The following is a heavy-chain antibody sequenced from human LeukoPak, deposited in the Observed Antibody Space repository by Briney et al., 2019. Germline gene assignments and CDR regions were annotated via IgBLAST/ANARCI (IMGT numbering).Heavy chain of an antibody. J-gene: IGHJ5*02. D-gene: IGHD2-15*01. CDR2: INAGNGNT. Sequence: ASVKVSCKASGYTFTSYAMHWVRQAPGQRLEWMGWINAGNGNTKYSQKFQGRVTITRDTSASTAYMELSSLRSEDTAVYYCAREVPCSGGSCYPNWFDPWGQGTLVTVSS. V-gene: IGHV1-3*01. CDR3: AREVPCSGGSCYPNWFDP. CDR1: GYTFTSYA.